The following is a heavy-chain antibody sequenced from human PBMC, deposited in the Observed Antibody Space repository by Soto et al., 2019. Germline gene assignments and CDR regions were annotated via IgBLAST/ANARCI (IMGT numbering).Heavy chain of an antibody. CDR2: MYYSWST. Sequence: SETLSFTCTVSVASIRSGDYYLSWIRQPPGKGLEWIGYMYYSWSTYYNPSLKSRVTISLETSKNQFSLKLSSVTAADTAVYYCARGSSVTHDYRGQGTLVTVS. V-gene: IGHV4-30-4*02. CDR3: ARGSSVTHDY. J-gene: IGHJ4*02. D-gene: IGHD2-21*02. CDR1: VASIRSGDYY.